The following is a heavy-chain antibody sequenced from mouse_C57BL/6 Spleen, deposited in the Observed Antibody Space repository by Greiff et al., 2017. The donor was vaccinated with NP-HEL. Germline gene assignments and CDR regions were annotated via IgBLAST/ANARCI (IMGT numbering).Heavy chain of an antibody. V-gene: IGHV5-4*01. D-gene: IGHD1-1*01. J-gene: IGHJ2*01. CDR3: ARVKKGLFTTVVDDYFDY. Sequence: EVQLVESGGGLVKPGGSLKLSCAASGFTFSSYAMSWVRQTPEKRLEWVATISDGGSYTYYPDNVKGRFTISRDNAKNNLYLQMSHLKSEDTAMYYCARVKKGLFTTVVDDYFDYWGQGTTLTVSS. CDR1: GFTFSSYA. CDR2: ISDGGSYT.